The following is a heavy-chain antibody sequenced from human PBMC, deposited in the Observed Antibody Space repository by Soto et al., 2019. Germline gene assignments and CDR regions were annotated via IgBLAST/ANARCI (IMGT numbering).Heavy chain of an antibody. CDR1: GYTFTGHY. J-gene: IGHJ4*02. V-gene: IGHV1-2*06. Sequence: QVQLVQSGAEVKKPGASVKVSCKASGYTFTGHYMYWVRQAFGQGLEWRGRINPDNGGTSYAQKFQGRVTMTTDTSISTAYMELSRLTSDDTAVYYCAREVGRVGYSSSSCDYWGQGSLVTVST. D-gene: IGHD6-6*01. CDR3: AREVGRVGYSSSSCDY. CDR2: INPDNGGT.